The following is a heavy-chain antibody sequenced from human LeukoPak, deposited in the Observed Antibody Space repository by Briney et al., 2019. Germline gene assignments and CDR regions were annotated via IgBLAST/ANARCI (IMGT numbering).Heavy chain of an antibody. J-gene: IGHJ4*02. Sequence: GGSLRLSCAASGFTFSSYAMSWVRLAPGKGLEWVSAIGGSDGSTYYADSVKGRFTISRDNSKDTLYLQMNSLRVEDTATYYCAKRDSSGSYPYYFDYWGQGTLVTVSS. V-gene: IGHV3-23*01. D-gene: IGHD3-22*01. CDR3: AKRDSSGSYPYYFDY. CDR2: IGGSDGST. CDR1: GFTFSSYA.